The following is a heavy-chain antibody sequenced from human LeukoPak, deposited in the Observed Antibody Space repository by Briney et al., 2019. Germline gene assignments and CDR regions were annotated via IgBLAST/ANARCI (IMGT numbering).Heavy chain of an antibody. CDR1: GYSFTNYW. V-gene: IGHV5-51*01. D-gene: IGHD3-16*01. CDR3: ARRPPMGDLPFDY. Sequence: GESLKISCKSSGYSFTNYWIGWVRQMPGKGLEWMAIIYAADSDTTYSPSFQGQVTVSVDKSINTAYLQWSSLRASDTAMYYCARRPPMGDLPFDYWGQGTLVTVSS. CDR2: IYAADSDT. J-gene: IGHJ4*02.